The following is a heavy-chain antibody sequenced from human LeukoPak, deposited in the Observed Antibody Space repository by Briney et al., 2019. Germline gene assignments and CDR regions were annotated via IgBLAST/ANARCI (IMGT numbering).Heavy chain of an antibody. V-gene: IGHV3-30-3*01. J-gene: IGHJ4*02. Sequence: GGSLRLSCAASGFTFSSYAMHWVRQAPGKGLEWVAVISYDGSNKYYADSVKGRFTISRDNPKNTLYLQMNSLRAEDTAVYYCAKDLQGGNNYGSIFGYFDYWGQGALVTVSS. CDR1: GFTFSSYA. CDR3: AKDLQGGNNYGSIFGYFDY. CDR2: ISYDGSNK. D-gene: IGHD5-18*01.